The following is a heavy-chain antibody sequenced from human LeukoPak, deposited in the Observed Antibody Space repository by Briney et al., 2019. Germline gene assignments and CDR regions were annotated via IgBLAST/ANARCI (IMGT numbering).Heavy chain of an antibody. D-gene: IGHD6-19*01. CDR2: ISAYNGNT. CDR1: GYTFTSYG. J-gene: IGHJ5*02. V-gene: IGHV1-18*01. CDR3: ARDSLRTAIAMAGGNWFDP. Sequence: ASVKVSCKASGYTFTSYGISWVRQAPGQGLEWMGWISAYNGNTNYAQKLQGRVTMTRDTSTSTVYMELSSLRSEDTAVYYCARDSLRTAIAMAGGNWFDPWGQGTLVTVSS.